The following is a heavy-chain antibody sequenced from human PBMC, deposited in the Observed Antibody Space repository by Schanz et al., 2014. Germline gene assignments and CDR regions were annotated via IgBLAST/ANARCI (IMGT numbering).Heavy chain of an antibody. CDR1: GGSISSGGYS. Sequence: LQLQESGSGLMKPSQTLSLTCAVSGGSISSGGYSWNWIRQSPGKGLEWIGYIYYSGSTYYNPSLKSRVTISVDTSKNQFSLKLSSATAADTAVYYCARDRGHGDLPGDIWGQGTMXTVSS. J-gene: IGHJ3*02. V-gene: IGHV4-30-2*05. CDR2: IYYSGST. D-gene: IGHD4-17*01. CDR3: ARDRGHGDLPGDI.